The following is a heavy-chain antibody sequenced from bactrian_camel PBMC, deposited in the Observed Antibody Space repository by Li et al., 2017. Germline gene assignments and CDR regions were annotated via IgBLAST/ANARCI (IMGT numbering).Heavy chain of an antibody. CDR3: AASKPPCYYSETLAAQADDFNH. V-gene: IGHV3S44*01. CDR2: AGDDDVT. CDR1: GDTRSSYC. J-gene: IGHJ4*01. Sequence: DVQLVESGGGSVQPGGSLRLSCLASGDTRSSYCMAWFRQAPGKEREGVAAAGDDDVTSYTDSVKGRFTISKDTAKNTLHLQMNNLEPEDTAMYYCAASKPPCYYSETLAAQADDFNHWGQGTQVTVS. D-gene: IGHD2*01.